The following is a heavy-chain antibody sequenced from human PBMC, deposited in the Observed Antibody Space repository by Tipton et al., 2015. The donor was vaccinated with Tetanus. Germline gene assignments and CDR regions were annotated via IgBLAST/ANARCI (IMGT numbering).Heavy chain of an antibody. D-gene: IGHD3-10*01. CDR1: GDSVSGYY. V-gene: IGHV4-59*02. CDR2: VYYTGDT. Sequence: TLSLTCTVSGDSVSGYYWSWIRQPPGKGLEWVGYVYYTGDTNYNPSLKSRVTVSADPSQNQFSLKLTSVTAADTAVYYCARHLYGYWFDPWGQGALVTVSS. CDR3: ARHLYGYWFDP. J-gene: IGHJ5*02.